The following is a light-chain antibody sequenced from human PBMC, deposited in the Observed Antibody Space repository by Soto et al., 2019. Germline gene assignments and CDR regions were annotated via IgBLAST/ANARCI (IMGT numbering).Light chain of an antibody. CDR2: GAS. CDR3: QPYDSSSPT. CDR1: QNISVW. V-gene: IGKV1-5*01. Sequence: DIQMTQSPSTLSASVGDGVTITCRASQNISVWLAWYQQRPGKAPKFLMCGASRLESGVPSRFSGSGSGTEFTLTVRSLQPDHSATYYRQPYDSSSPTFRPGTKLEIK. J-gene: IGKJ2*01.